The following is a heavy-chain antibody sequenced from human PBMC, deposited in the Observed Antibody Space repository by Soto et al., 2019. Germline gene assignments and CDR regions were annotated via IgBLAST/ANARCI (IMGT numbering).Heavy chain of an antibody. CDR2: ISSSSSYT. D-gene: IGHD3-9*01. CDR1: GFTFSDYY. Sequence: PGGSLRLSCAASGFTFSDYYMSWIRQAPGKGLEWVSYISSSSSYTNYADSVKGRFTISRDNAKNSLYLQMNSLRAEDTAVYYCAKTVDFDWKPMSAVDYWGQGTLVTVSS. V-gene: IGHV3-11*03. CDR3: AKTVDFDWKPMSAVDY. J-gene: IGHJ4*02.